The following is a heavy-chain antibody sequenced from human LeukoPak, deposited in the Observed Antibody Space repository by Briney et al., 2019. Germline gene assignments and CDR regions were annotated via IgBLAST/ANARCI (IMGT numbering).Heavy chain of an antibody. D-gene: IGHD4/OR15-4a*01. CDR3: ARGMPTIGNAFDI. CDR1: GFTFSSYA. V-gene: IGHV4-34*01. CDR2: INHSGST. J-gene: IGHJ3*02. Sequence: PGGSLRLSCAASGFTFSSYAMSWVRQAPGKGLEWIGEINHSGSTNYNPSLKSRVTISVDTSKNQFSLKLSSVPAADTAVYYCARGMPTIGNAFDIWGQGTMVTVSS.